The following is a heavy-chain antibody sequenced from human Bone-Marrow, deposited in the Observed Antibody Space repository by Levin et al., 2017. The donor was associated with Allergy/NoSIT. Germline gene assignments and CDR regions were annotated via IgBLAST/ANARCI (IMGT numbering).Heavy chain of an antibody. CDR3: ATDYDTSGHRRFDY. Sequence: GASVKVSCKVSGFTFIDYYIHWVQQAPGKGLQWMGLVNPENGQTIYAEKFQGSVTFTADTSTDTAYMELGSPRSEDTAVYYCATDYDTSGHRRFDYWGQGTQVTVSS. J-gene: IGHJ4*02. V-gene: IGHV1-69-2*01. D-gene: IGHD2-15*01. CDR2: VNPENGQT. CDR1: GFTFIDYY.